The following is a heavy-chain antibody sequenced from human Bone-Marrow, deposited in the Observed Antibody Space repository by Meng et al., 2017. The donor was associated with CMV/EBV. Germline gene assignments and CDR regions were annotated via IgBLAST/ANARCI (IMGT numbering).Heavy chain of an antibody. V-gene: IGHV1-24*01. D-gene: IGHD2-2*01. CDR2: FDPEDGET. Sequence: ASVKVSCKVSGYTLTELSMHWVRQAPGKGLEWMGGFDPEDGETIYAQKFQGRVTMTEDTSTDTAYMELSRLRSDDTAVYYCAREGDIVVVPAAARYYYGMDVWGQGTTVTVSS. CDR1: GYTLTELS. CDR3: AREGDIVVVPAAARYYYGMDV. J-gene: IGHJ6*02.